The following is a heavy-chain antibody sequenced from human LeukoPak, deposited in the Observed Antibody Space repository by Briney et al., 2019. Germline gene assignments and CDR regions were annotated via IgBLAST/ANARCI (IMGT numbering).Heavy chain of an antibody. CDR2: IYHSGST. J-gene: IGHJ5*02. D-gene: IGHD3-9*01. CDR3: ARGYYDILTGYYGWFDP. CDR1: GGSISSGGYS. Sequence: PSETLSLTCAVSGGSISSGGYSWSWIRQPPGKGLEWIGYIYHSGSTYYNPSLKSRVTISVDRSKNQFSLKLSSVTAADTAVYYCARGYYDILTGYYGWFDPWGQGTLVTVSS. V-gene: IGHV4-30-2*01.